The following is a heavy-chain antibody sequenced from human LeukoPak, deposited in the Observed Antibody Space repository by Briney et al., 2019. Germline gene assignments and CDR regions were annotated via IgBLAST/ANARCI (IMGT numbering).Heavy chain of an antibody. D-gene: IGHD3-22*01. V-gene: IGHV1-2*06. CDR2: INLNSGGT. CDR1: GYTFTAYC. CDR3: ARKYYCDSSGYCYDDAFDI. Sequence: GASVKVSCKASGYTFTAYCMHWVRQAPGQGLEWMGRINLNSGGTNYALNFQGRVTMTRDTSISTAYMELSRLRTDDTAVYYCARKYYCDSSGYCYDDAFDIWGQGTMVTVSS. J-gene: IGHJ3*02.